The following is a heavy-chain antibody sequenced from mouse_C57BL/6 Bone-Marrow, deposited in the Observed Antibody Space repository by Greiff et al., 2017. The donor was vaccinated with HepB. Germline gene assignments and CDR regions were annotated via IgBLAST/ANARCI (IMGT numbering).Heavy chain of an antibody. CDR2: ILPGSGST. Sequence: QVQLQQSGAELLKPGASVKLSCKATGYTFPGYWIEWVKQRPGHGLEWIGEILPGSGSTNYNEKFKGKATFTEDTFSNTAYMQISSLTTEDSAIHYCTRELVSTTIVGYGYFEVWGTGTTVTVSS. D-gene: IGHD1-1*01. V-gene: IGHV1-9*01. J-gene: IGHJ1*03. CDR3: TRELVSTTIVGYGYFEV. CDR1: GYTFPGYW.